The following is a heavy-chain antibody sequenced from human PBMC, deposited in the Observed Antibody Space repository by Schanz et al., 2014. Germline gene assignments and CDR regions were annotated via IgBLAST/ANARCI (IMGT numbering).Heavy chain of an antibody. CDR2: ISSKGDMT. Sequence: VHLLESGGGLVQPGGSLRLSCAASGFTFSDAWMSWVRQAPGKGLEYVSSISSKGDMTFYGNSVKGRFTISRDNSKNTLYLQLGSLSAEDTAVYFCARDNRYYLFDYWGQGALVTVSS. D-gene: IGHD3-16*02. V-gene: IGHV3-64*01. CDR1: GFTFSDAW. J-gene: IGHJ4*02. CDR3: ARDNRYYLFDY.